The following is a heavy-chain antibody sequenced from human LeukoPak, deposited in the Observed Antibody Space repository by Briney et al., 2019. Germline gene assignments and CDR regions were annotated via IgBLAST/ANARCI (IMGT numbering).Heavy chain of an antibody. J-gene: IGHJ3*02. D-gene: IGHD2-15*01. CDR3: ARDCGGGSCYGPYDAFDI. V-gene: IGHV3-48*03. CDR1: GFXFSSYE. CDR2: ISSIGSTI. Sequence: GGSLRLSCAASGFXFSSYEMNWVRQAPGKGLEWVSYISSIGSTIYYADSVKGRFTISRDNAKNSLYLQMNSLRAEDTAVYYCARDCGGGSCYGPYDAFDIWGQGTMVTVSS.